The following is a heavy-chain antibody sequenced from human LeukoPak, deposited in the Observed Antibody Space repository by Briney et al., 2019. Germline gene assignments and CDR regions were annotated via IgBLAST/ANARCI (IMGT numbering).Heavy chain of an antibody. CDR2: IKQDGSEK. V-gene: IGHV3-7*01. Sequence: GGSLRLSCAASGFSLSTYWMSWVRQAPGKGLEWVANIKQDGSEKYYVDSVKGRFTISRDNAKNSLYLQMNSLRAEDTAVYYCARDYSSGREDYYYMDVWGKGTTVTVSS. J-gene: IGHJ6*03. CDR1: GFSLSTYW. CDR3: ARDYSSGREDYYYMDV. D-gene: IGHD6-19*01.